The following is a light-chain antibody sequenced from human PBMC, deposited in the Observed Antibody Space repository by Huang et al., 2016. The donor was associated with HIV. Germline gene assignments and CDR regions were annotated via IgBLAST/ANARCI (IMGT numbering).Light chain of an antibody. J-gene: IGKJ2*01. CDR2: AAS. V-gene: IGKV1-NL1*01. CDR3: QQYYTTPPT. Sequence: DIQMTQSPSSLSASEGDSVIITCRASQGISNSLAWYQQEPGKAPKLLLSAASTLASGVPSSFSGSVSGTHYILTITSLQPEDFVTYYCQQYYTTPPTFGQGTKLDIK. CDR1: QGISNS.